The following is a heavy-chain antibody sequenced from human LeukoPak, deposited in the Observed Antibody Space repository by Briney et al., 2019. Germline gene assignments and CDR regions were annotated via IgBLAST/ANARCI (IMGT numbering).Heavy chain of an antibody. CDR2: IGGSNGIT. CDR1: RFTFNSYA. D-gene: IGHD1-26*01. V-gene: IGHV3-23*01. J-gene: IGHJ4*02. Sequence: GGSLRLSCAASRFTFNSYAMSWVRQAPGKGLEWVSVIGGSNGITFYVGSVKGRFTISRDNSKDTLYLQMNSLRAEDTALYYCAKDRSGSYFGGIDYWGQGTLVTVSS. CDR3: AKDRSGSYFGGIDY.